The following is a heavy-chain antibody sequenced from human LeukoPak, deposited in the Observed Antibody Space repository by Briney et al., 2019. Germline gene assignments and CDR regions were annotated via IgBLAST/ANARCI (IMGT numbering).Heavy chain of an antibody. Sequence: GGSLRLSCAASGFTFSSYAMHWVRQAPGKGLEWVAVISYDGGNKYYADSVKGRFTISRDNSKNTLYLQMNSLRAEDTAVYYCARQRLGYCSGGSCYSSHNWFDPWGQGTLVTVSS. J-gene: IGHJ5*02. CDR2: ISYDGGNK. V-gene: IGHV3-30-3*01. D-gene: IGHD2-15*01. CDR3: ARQRLGYCSGGSCYSSHNWFDP. CDR1: GFTFSSYA.